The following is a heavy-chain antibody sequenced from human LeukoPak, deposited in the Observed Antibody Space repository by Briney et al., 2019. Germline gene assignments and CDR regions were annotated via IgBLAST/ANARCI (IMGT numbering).Heavy chain of an antibody. V-gene: IGHV1-18*01. Sequence: ASVTVSCKASVFTFTSYAINWVRLAPGPGLEWLGWISAYNGNTNYVQKLQGRVTMTTDTSTSTAYMELRSLRSDDTAVYYCARPSAAGYYYFDYWGQGTLVTVSS. D-gene: IGHD6-13*01. CDR3: ARPSAAGYYYFDY. CDR2: ISAYNGNT. J-gene: IGHJ4*02. CDR1: VFTFTSYA.